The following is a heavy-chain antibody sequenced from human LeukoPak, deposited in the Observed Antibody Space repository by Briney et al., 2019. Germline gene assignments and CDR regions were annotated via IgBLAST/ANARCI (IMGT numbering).Heavy chain of an antibody. Sequence: SETLSLTCTVSGGSISSYYWSWIRQPPGKGLEWIGYIYYSGSTNYNPSLKSRVTISVDTSKNQFSLKLSSVTAADTAVYYCARDRGYNYGLFDYWGQGTLVTVSS. CDR1: GGSISSYY. CDR2: IYYSGST. V-gene: IGHV4-59*01. J-gene: IGHJ4*02. D-gene: IGHD5-24*01. CDR3: ARDRGYNYGLFDY.